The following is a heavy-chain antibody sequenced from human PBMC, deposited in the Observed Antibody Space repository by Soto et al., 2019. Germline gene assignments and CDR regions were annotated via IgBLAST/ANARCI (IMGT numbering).Heavy chain of an antibody. J-gene: IGHJ6*02. CDR2: IIPNFDTP. V-gene: IGHV1-69*01. CDR3: AVAMVREILIFESSGMHV. D-gene: IGHD3-10*01. CDR1: GGSFNNYA. Sequence: QVHLVQSGAEVKKPGSSVKVSCKTSGGSFNNYAVSWVRQAPGQGLEWMGGIIPNFDTPNYAQKFQDRVTIIADESTSTVYRELSSSISNDTAVYYCAVAMVREILIFESSGMHVWGQGTTVIVSS.